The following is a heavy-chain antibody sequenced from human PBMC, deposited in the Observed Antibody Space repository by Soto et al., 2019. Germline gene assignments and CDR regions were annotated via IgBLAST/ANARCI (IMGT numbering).Heavy chain of an antibody. CDR3: VQLTYYYDRSGYSDACAI. J-gene: IGHJ3*02. CDR2: IYWDDEK. Sequence: QITLKESGPTLVRPTQTLTVTCTFSGFSLTTDGVGVGWIRQPPGKALEWLALIYWDDEKRYRPSLESRLTITKDPSKHQVVLTLTNIDPLDTAIYYCVQLTYYYDRSGYSDACAIWGQGTMVTGSS. D-gene: IGHD3-22*01. CDR1: GFSLTTDGVG. V-gene: IGHV2-5*02.